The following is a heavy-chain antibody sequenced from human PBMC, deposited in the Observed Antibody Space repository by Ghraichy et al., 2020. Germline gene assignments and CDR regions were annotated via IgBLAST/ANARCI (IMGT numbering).Heavy chain of an antibody. D-gene: IGHD3-16*01. CDR2: IYYSGST. Sequence: SETLSLTCTVSGGSISSYYWSWIRQPPGKGLEWIGYIYYSGSTNYNPSLKSRVTISVDTSKNQFSLKLSSVTAVDTAVYYCARGGGMDPIDYYYYGMDVWGQGTTVTVSS. CDR3: ARGGGMDPIDYYYYGMDV. CDR1: GGSISSYY. V-gene: IGHV4-59*01. J-gene: IGHJ6*02.